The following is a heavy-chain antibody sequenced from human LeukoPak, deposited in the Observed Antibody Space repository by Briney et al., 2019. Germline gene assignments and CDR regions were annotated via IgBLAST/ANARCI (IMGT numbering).Heavy chain of an antibody. V-gene: IGHV3-21*06. CDR2: TSSGSSWI. J-gene: IGHJ5*02. CDR3: ARDAGGRTQREGWFDP. Sequence: PGGSLRLSCVGSGFMFSNYWMNWVRQAPGKGLEWVASTSSGSSWIYYADSVRGRFTISRDNAKNLLYLQMNSLRVEDTAIYYCARDAGGRTQREGWFDPWGQGTLVTVSS. D-gene: IGHD1-1*01. CDR1: GFMFSNYW.